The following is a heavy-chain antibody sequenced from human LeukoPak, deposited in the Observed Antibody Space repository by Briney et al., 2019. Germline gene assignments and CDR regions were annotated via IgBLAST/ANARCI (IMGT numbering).Heavy chain of an antibody. J-gene: IGHJ4*02. Sequence: GGSLRLSCAASRFTFDDYAMHWVRQAPGEGLEWVSGISWNSGSIGYADSVKGRFTISRDNAKNSLYLQMNSLRAEDTALYYCAKLAVAGTIDYWGQGTLVTVSS. V-gene: IGHV3-9*01. CDR2: ISWNSGSI. CDR1: RFTFDDYA. CDR3: AKLAVAGTIDY. D-gene: IGHD6-19*01.